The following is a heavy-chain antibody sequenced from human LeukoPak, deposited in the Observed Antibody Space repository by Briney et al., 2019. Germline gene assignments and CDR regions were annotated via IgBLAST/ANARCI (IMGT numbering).Heavy chain of an antibody. V-gene: IGHV3-15*01. Sequence: GGSLRLSCAASGFTFSIAWMSWVRQAPGKGLEWVGRIKSKTDGGTTDYAAPVKGRFTISRDDSKNTLYLQMNSLKTEDTAVYYCTTGITMIVVAYDAFDIWGQGTMVTVSS. CDR3: TTGITMIVVAYDAFDI. D-gene: IGHD3-22*01. J-gene: IGHJ3*02. CDR1: GFTFSIAW. CDR2: IKSKTDGGTT.